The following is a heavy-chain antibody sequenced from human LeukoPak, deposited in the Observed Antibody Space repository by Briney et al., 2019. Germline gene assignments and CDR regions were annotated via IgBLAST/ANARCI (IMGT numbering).Heavy chain of an antibody. CDR2: IYYSGST. CDR3: AREENAVFDY. CDR1: GGSISSYY. V-gene: IGHV4-59*01. D-gene: IGHD2-2*01. Sequence: PSETLSLTCTVSGGSISSYYWSWIRQPPGKGLEWIGYIYYSGSTNYNPSLKSRVTISVDTSKNRFSLKLSSVTAADTAVYYCAREENAVFDYWGQGTLVTVSS. J-gene: IGHJ4*02.